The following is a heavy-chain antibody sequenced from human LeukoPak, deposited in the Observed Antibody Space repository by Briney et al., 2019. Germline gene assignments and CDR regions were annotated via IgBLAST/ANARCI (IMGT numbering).Heavy chain of an antibody. J-gene: IGHJ3*01. V-gene: IGHV4-4*07. Sequence: PSETLSLTCTVSGDSFHDYYWNWIRQPAGKGLEWIGRIYTSGTTNSNPSLGSRVTISVDTSKKQFSLRLSSVAAADTAVYYCAGASDAFDVWGQGTMVTVSS. CDR3: AGASDAFDV. CDR2: IYTSGTT. CDR1: GDSFHDYY.